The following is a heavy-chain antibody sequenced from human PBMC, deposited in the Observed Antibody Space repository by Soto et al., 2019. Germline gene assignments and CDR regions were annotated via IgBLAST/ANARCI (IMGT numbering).Heavy chain of an antibody. CDR2: INPNSGVT. Sequence: ASVKVSCKASGYTFTGYYMHWVRQAPGQGLEWMGWINPNSGVTKYAQNFQGWVTMTRDTSISTAYMELSRLRSDDTAVYYCATQRDYGDYGAFDYWGQGTLVTVSS. V-gene: IGHV1-2*04. CDR3: ATQRDYGDYGAFDY. J-gene: IGHJ4*02. D-gene: IGHD4-17*01. CDR1: GYTFTGYY.